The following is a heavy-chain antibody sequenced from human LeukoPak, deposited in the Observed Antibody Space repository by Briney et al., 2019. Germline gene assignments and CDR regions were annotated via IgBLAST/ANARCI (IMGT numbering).Heavy chain of an antibody. J-gene: IGHJ4*02. CDR3: AKPPNYYDSSGYLDY. Sequence: GGSLRLSCAASGFTFSSYAMSWVHQAPGKGLEWVSAISGSGGSTYYADSVKGRFTISRDNSKNTLYLQMNSLRAEDTAVYYCAKPPNYYDSSGYLDYWGQGTLVTVSS. CDR2: ISGSGGST. CDR1: GFTFSSYA. D-gene: IGHD3-22*01. V-gene: IGHV3-23*01.